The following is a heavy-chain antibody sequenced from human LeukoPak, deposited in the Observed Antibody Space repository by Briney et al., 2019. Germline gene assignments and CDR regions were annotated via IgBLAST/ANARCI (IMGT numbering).Heavy chain of an antibody. CDR1: GYTFTSYY. J-gene: IGHJ6*02. V-gene: IGHV1-46*01. CDR2: ISPSGGST. Sequence: ASVKVSCKASGYTFTSYYMHWVRQAPGQGLEWMGIISPSGGSTSYAQKFQGRVTMTRDTSTSTVYMELSSLRSEDTAVYYCARSVGSYYYGMDVWGQGTTVTVSS. D-gene: IGHD1-26*01. CDR3: ARSVGSYYYGMDV.